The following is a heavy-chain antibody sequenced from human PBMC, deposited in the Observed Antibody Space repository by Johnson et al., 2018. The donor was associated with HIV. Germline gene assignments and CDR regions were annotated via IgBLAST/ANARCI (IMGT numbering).Heavy chain of an antibody. J-gene: IGHJ3*02. CDR3: ERIIIEYYYESSGEAFEI. CDR2: INWNVGHP. Sequence: VQLVESGGGVVRPGGSLRLSCAASGFTFADYGMSWVRQAPGKGLEWVAVINWNVGHPVYADSVKGRFTLSRDNAKNSLYLQMNSLRAEVTALYYCERIIIEYYYESSGEAFEIWCQGTMITVSS. D-gene: IGHD3-22*01. CDR1: GFTFADYG. V-gene: IGHV3-20*04.